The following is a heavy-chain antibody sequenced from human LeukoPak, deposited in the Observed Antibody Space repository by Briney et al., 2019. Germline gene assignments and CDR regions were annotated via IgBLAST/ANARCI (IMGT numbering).Heavy chain of an antibody. CDR2: IYNSGTT. D-gene: IGHD3-22*01. CDR1: GGSISYYY. Sequence: NPSETLSLTCTVSGGSISYYYWSWLRQPPGKRLEWIGYIYNSGTTRYNPSLMSRVTISVDTSKNQFSLNLRSVTAADTAVYYCARDSRYSDNSGYYYSHYYMDVWGKGTTVTFSS. V-gene: IGHV4-59*01. CDR3: ARDSRYSDNSGYYYSHYYMDV. J-gene: IGHJ6*03.